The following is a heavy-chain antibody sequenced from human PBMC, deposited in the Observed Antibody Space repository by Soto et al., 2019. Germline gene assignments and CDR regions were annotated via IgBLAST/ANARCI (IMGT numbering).Heavy chain of an antibody. Sequence: SLRLSYETSGFTFSSYTLGWVRQAPGKGLEWVSAISGSGGSTYYADSVKGRFTISRDNSKNTLYLQMNSLRAEDTAVYYCAKFHVAVAGSFDYWGQGT. CDR2: ISGSGGST. CDR1: GFTFSSYT. V-gene: IGHV3-23*01. D-gene: IGHD6-19*01. J-gene: IGHJ4*02. CDR3: AKFHVAVAGSFDY.